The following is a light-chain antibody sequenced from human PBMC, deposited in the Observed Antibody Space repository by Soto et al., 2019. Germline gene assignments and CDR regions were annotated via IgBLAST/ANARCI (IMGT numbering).Light chain of an antibody. CDR3: QQYGSSPPT. Sequence: EIGLTQSPGTLSLSPGERPTLSCRPSQSVSSSYLAWYQQKPGQAPRLLIYGASSRASGIPDRFSGSGSGTDFTLTISRLEPEDFAVYYCQQYGSSPPTFGQGTKVDIK. V-gene: IGKV3-20*01. J-gene: IGKJ1*01. CDR1: QSVSSSY. CDR2: GAS.